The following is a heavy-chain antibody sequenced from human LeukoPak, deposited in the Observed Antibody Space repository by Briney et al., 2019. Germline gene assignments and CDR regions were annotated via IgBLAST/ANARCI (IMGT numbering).Heavy chain of an antibody. J-gene: IGHJ3*02. CDR3: AREEIMVTSAFDI. D-gene: IGHD5-18*01. CDR2: INHSGST. V-gene: IGHV4-34*01. CDR1: GGSFSGYY. Sequence: SETLSLTCAVYGGSFSGYYWCWIRQPPGKGLEWIGEINHSGSTNYNPSLKSRVTISVDTSKNQFSLKLSSVTAAGTAVYYCAREEIMVTSAFDIWGQGTMVTVSS.